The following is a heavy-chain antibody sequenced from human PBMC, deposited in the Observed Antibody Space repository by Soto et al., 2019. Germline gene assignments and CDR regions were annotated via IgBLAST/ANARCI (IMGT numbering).Heavy chain of an antibody. CDR1: GFTFSSYS. J-gene: IGHJ3*02. V-gene: IGHV3-21*01. CDR2: ISSSSSYI. CDR3: VRVGGSGWTDAFDI. Sequence: GGSLRLSCAASGFTFSSYSMNWVRQAPGKGLEWVSSISSSSSYIYYADSVKGRFTISRDNAKNSLYLQMNSLRAEDTAVYYCVRVGGSGWTDAFDIWGQGTMVTVSS. D-gene: IGHD6-19*01.